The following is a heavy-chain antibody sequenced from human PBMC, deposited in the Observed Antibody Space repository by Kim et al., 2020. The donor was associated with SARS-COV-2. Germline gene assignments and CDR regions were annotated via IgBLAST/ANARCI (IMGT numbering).Heavy chain of an antibody. D-gene: IGHD3-3*01. CDR2: IYWDDDK. V-gene: IGHV2-5*02. CDR3: AHSFGITICGVVIQGGNWFDP. J-gene: IGHJ5*02. Sequence: ALEWLALIYWDDDKRYSPSLKSRLTITKDTSKNQVVLTMTNMDPVDTATYYCAHSFGITICGVVIQGGNWFDPWGQGTLVTVSS.